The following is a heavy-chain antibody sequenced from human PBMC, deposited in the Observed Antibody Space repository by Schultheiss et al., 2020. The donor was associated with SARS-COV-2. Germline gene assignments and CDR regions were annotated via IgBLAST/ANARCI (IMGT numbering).Heavy chain of an antibody. D-gene: IGHD3-10*01. CDR2: ISSSSSTI. CDR1: GFTFSSYW. V-gene: IGHV3-48*01. J-gene: IGHJ4*02. Sequence: GGSLRLSCAASGFTFSSYWMHWVRQAPGKGLEWVSYISSSSSTIYYADSVKGRFTISRDNSKNTLYLQMNSLRAEDTAVYYCAKGSDYYGSGSYWSGGDYWGQGTLVTVSS. CDR3: AKGSDYYGSGSYWSGGDY.